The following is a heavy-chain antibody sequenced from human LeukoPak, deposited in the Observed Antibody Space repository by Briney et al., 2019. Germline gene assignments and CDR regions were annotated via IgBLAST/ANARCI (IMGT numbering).Heavy chain of an antibody. V-gene: IGHV3-48*04. CDR3: ARDMEQDYYFDY. D-gene: IGHD1-26*01. CDR2: ISSSGSTI. Sequence: PGGSLRLSCAASGFTFSNYWMSWVRQAPGKGLEWVSYISSSGSTICYADSVKGRFTISRDNAKNSLYLQMNSLRAEDTAVYYCARDMEQDYYFDYWGQGTLVTVSS. J-gene: IGHJ4*02. CDR1: GFTFSNYW.